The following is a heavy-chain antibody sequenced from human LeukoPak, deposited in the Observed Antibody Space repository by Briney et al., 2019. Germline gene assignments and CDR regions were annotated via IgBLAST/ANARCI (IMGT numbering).Heavy chain of an antibody. Sequence: GGSLRLSCAASGFTLSSYAMSWVRQAPGKGLEWVSGSGSGGSTYYADSVKGRFTISRDNSKNTLYLQMNSLRAEDTAVYYCAKDFWSGYYPNYWGQGTLVTVSS. CDR2: SGSGGST. CDR1: GFTLSSYA. CDR3: AKDFWSGYYPNY. V-gene: IGHV3-23*01. D-gene: IGHD3-3*01. J-gene: IGHJ4*02.